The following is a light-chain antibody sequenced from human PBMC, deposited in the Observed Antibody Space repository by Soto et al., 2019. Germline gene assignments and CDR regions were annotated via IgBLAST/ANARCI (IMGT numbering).Light chain of an antibody. CDR3: QQYNNWPLT. V-gene: IGKV3-15*01. Sequence: VLTQSPGTLALSPGERGTLSCRASQSVSSGYLAWYQQKPGQAPRLLIYGASTRATGIPARFSGSGYGTEFTLPLTRLPSEDFPAYYCQQYNNWPLTFGGGTKVDIK. CDR1: QSVSSGY. CDR2: GAS. J-gene: IGKJ4*01.